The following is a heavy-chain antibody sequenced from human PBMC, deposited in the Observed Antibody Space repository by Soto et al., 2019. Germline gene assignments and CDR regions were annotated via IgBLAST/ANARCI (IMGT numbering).Heavy chain of an antibody. Sequence: GGSLRLSCAASGFTFSSYSMNWVRQAPGKGLEWVSSISSSSSYIYYADSVKGRFTISRDNAKNSLYLQMNSLRAEDTAVYYCARRLWSYYYDSSGYYYTPRAFDIWGQGTMVTV. CDR3: ARRLWSYYYDSSGYYYTPRAFDI. V-gene: IGHV3-21*01. CDR2: ISSSSSYI. CDR1: GFTFSSYS. J-gene: IGHJ3*02. D-gene: IGHD3-22*01.